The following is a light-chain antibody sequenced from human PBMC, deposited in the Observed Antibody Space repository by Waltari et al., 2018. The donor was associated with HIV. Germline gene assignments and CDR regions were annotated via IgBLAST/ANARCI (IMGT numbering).Light chain of an antibody. Sequence: QSALTQPASVSGSPGQSITISCTGASTDVGIYNLVSWYQRHPGKAPKLMIYEVAKRPSGVSNRFSGSKSGNTASLTISGLQAEDEADYFCSSLGVNSTVLFGGVTYLTVL. J-gene: IGLJ2*01. CDR3: SSLGVNSTVL. V-gene: IGLV2-23*02. CDR2: EVA. CDR1: STDVGIYNL.